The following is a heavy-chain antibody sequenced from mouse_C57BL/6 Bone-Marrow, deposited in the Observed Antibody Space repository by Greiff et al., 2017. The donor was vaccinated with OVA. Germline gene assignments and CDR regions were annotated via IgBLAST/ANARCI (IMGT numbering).Heavy chain of an antibody. V-gene: IGHV5-4*01. CDR3: ARPNWVAWFAY. J-gene: IGHJ3*01. CDR2: ISDGGRYT. D-gene: IGHD4-1*01. CDR1: GFTFSSYA. Sequence: VHVKQSGGGLVKPGGSLKLSCAASGFTFSSYAMSWVRQTPEKRLEWVATISDGGRYTYYPDNVKGRFTISRDNAKNNLYLQMSHLKSEDTAVYYCARPNWVAWFAYWGQGTLVTVSA.